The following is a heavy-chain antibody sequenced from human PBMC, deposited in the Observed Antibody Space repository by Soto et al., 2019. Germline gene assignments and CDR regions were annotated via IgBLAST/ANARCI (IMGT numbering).Heavy chain of an antibody. CDR2: IYYSGST. J-gene: IGHJ4*02. CDR1: GGSISSGGYY. CDR3: ARLNWDGGY. D-gene: IGHD1-20*01. V-gene: IGHV4-31*03. Sequence: QMQQQESGPGLVKPSQTLSLTCTVSGGSISSGGYYWSWIRQHPGQGLEWIGYIYYSGSTFYNPSLKTRVTMSDDTSKNQFSLKLSSVTAADTAMYYCARLNWDGGYWGQGTLVTVSS.